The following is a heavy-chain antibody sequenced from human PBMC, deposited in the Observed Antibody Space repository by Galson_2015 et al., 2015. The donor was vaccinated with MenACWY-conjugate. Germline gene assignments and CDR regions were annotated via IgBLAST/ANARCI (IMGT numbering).Heavy chain of an antibody. Sequence: QSGAEVKKPGESLQISCKGSGYTFTSNWIGWVHQMPGKGLEWMGIIYPGDSDTRYTPSFQGHVTISADKSINTAYLQWGSLEASDTAMYYCARQGFGSSSLDYWGQGTLVTVSS. D-gene: IGHD6-6*01. J-gene: IGHJ4*02. CDR2: IYPGDSDT. V-gene: IGHV5-51*07. CDR1: GYTFTSNW. CDR3: ARQGFGSSSLDY.